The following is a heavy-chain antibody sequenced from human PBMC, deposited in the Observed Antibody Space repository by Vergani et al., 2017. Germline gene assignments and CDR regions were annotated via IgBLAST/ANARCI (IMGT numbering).Heavy chain of an antibody. CDR2: MIPTFDSK. CDR1: GDTFSNYA. V-gene: IGHV1-69*13. D-gene: IGHD3-10*01. Sequence: QVQLLQSGAAVRKPGSSVTVSCKASGDTFSNYAITWVRQAPGQGLQWMGRMIPTFDSKNYAPRFQGRVTLTADASASTAYMELTSLTSEDTAVYYCAREGMVRGVIITPYGMDVWGQGTTVTVSS. J-gene: IGHJ6*02. CDR3: AREGMVRGVIITPYGMDV.